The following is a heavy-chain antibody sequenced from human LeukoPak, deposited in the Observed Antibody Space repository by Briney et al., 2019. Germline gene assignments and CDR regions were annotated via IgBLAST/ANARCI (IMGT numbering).Heavy chain of an antibody. CDR1: GFTFRRYS. CDR3: ARGPQFCSGGSCFGYYFDS. CDR2: ISARGSHI. Sequence: KSGGSLRLSCAASGFTFRRYSMNWVREPPGEGVGWVSSISARGSHIYYADSVKGRFSISRDSARNSVYVEMSRVRAEDTAVYYCARGPQFCSGGSCFGYYFDSWGQGALVTVSS. D-gene: IGHD2-15*01. V-gene: IGHV3-21*01. J-gene: IGHJ4*02.